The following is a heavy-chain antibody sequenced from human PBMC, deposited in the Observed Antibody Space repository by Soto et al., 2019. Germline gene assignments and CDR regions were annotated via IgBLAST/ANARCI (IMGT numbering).Heavy chain of an antibody. CDR2: ISGSGGST. V-gene: IGHV3-23*01. J-gene: IGHJ6*03. D-gene: IGHD2-15*01. CDR3: AKGTPTDNCSGGSCYPLYYYYYMDV. CDR1: GFTFSSYA. Sequence: PGGSLRLSCAASGFTFSSYAMSWVRQAPGKGLEWVSAISGSGGSTYYADSVKGRFTISRDNSKNTLYLQMNSLRAEDTAVYYCAKGTPTDNCSGGSCYPLYYYYYMDVWGKGTTVTVSS.